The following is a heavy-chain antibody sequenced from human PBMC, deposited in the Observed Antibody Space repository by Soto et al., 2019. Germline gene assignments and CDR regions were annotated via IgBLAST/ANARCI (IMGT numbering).Heavy chain of an antibody. CDR2: INSGGGST. CDR3: AKDPGTIDHFYSMDI. D-gene: IGHD1-7*01. V-gene: IGHV3-23*01. J-gene: IGHJ6*02. Sequence: GGSLRLSCAGTGLTFNKLAMSWVRQAPGKGLEWVSSINSGGGSTYYAESVKGRSTISRDISKNTLYLEMNRMRAEDTAVYFCAKDPGTIDHFYSMDIWGQGTTVTFSS. CDR1: GLTFNKLA.